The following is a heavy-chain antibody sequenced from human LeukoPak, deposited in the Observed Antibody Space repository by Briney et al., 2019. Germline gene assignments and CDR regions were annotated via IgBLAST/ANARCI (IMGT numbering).Heavy chain of an antibody. CDR2: ISSSSSYI. V-gene: IGHV3-21*01. Sequence: GGSLRLSCAASGFTFSSYSMNWVRQAPGKGLEWVSSISSSSSYIYYADSVKGRFTISRDNSKNTLYLQMNSLRAEDTAVYYCAKEYYYDSSGYDYWGQGTLVTVSS. CDR1: GFTFSSYS. J-gene: IGHJ4*02. CDR3: AKEYYYDSSGYDY. D-gene: IGHD3-22*01.